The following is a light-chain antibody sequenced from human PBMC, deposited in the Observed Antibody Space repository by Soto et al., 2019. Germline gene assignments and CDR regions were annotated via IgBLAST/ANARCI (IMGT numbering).Light chain of an antibody. CDR1: QSVSSSY. J-gene: IGKJ1*01. V-gene: IGKV3-20*01. CDR3: QQYGGSRWT. Sequence: EIVFTQSPGTLSLSPGERATLSCRASQSVSSSYLAWYQQKPGQAPRLLIYGASSRATGIPDRFSGSGSGTDFTLTISRLEPEDFAVYYCQQYGGSRWTFGQGTKVDIK. CDR2: GAS.